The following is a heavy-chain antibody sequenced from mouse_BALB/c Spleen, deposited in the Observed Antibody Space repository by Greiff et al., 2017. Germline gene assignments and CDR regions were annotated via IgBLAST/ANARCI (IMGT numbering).Heavy chain of an antibody. Sequence: DVKLQESGPGLVKPSQSLSLTCTVTGYSITSDYAWNWIRQFPGNKLEWMGYISYSGSTSYNPSLKSRISITRDTSKNQFFLQLNSVTTEDTATYYCVLYDYDEGAWFAYWGQGTLVTVSA. V-gene: IGHV3-2*02. J-gene: IGHJ3*01. CDR2: ISYSGST. CDR3: VLYDYDEGAWFAY. D-gene: IGHD2-4*01. CDR1: GYSITSDYA.